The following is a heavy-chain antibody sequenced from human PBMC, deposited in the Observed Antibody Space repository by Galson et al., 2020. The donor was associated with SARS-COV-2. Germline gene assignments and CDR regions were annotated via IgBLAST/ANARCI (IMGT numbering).Heavy chain of an antibody. CDR2: INHSGST. J-gene: IGHJ6*02. CDR3: ARGSYDILTGYFSYYYYGMDV. Sequence: SETLSLTCAVYGGSFSGYYWSWIRQPPGKGLEWIGEINHSGSTNYNPSLKSRVTISVDTSKNQFSLKLSSVTAADTAVYYCARGSYDILTGYFSYYYYGMDVWGQGTTVTVSS. V-gene: IGHV4-34*01. D-gene: IGHD3-9*01. CDR1: GGSFSGYY.